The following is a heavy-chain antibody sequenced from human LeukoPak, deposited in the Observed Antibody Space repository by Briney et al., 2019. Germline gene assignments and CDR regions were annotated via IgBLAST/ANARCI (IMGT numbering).Heavy chain of an antibody. CDR3: AREVVRAFDY. V-gene: IGHV4-59*12. CDR1: GGSISSYY. CDR2: IYHSGST. Sequence: SETLSLTCTVSGGSISSYYWSWIRQPPGKGLEWIGEIYHSGSTNYNPSLKSRVTISIDKSKNQFSLKLSSVTAADTAVYYCAREVVRAFDYWGQGTLVTVSS. J-gene: IGHJ4*02.